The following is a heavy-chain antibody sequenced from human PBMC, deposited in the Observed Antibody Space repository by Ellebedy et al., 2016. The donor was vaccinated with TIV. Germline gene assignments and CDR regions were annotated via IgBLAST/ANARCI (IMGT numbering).Heavy chain of an antibody. J-gene: IGHJ6*02. D-gene: IGHD3-10*01. CDR1: GYTFTGYY. V-gene: IGHV1-46*01. CDR3: ARYSGSGTYYRNGMDV. CDR2: INPSGGST. Sequence: AASVKVSCKASGYTFTGYYMHWVRQAPGQGLEWMGIINPSGGSTSYAQKFQGRVTMTRDTSTSTVYMELSSLRSEDTAVYFCARYSGSGTYYRNGMDVWGQGTTVTVSS.